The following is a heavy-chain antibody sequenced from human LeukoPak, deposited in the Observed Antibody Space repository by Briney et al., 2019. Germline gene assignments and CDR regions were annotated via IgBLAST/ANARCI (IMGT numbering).Heavy chain of an antibody. CDR2: INHSGST. CDR1: GVSFSGYY. V-gene: IGHV4-34*01. D-gene: IGHD3-22*01. J-gene: IGHJ4*02. Sequence: SETLSLTCAVYGVSFSGYYWTWIRQTPGKGLEWIGEINHSGSTNYNPPLKSRVTISADTSKNQFSLKLSSVTAADTAVYYCARDLDRSGYYLDYWGQGTLVTVSS. CDR3: ARDLDRSGYYLDY.